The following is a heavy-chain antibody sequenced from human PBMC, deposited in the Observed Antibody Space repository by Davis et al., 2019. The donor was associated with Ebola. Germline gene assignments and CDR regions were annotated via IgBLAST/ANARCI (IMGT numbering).Heavy chain of an antibody. V-gene: IGHV3-11*06. J-gene: IGHJ4*02. Sequence: GESLKISCAASGFTFSDYYMSWIRQAPGKGLEWVSYISSSSSYTNYADSVKGRFTISRDDAKNSLYLQMNSLRAEDTAVYYCARGWRYYDSSGYYYGFDYWGQGTLVTVSS. D-gene: IGHD3-22*01. CDR1: GFTFSDYY. CDR3: ARGWRYYDSSGYYYGFDY. CDR2: ISSSSSYT.